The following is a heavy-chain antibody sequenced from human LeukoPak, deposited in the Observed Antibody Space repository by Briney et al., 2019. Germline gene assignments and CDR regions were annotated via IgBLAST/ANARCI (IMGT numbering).Heavy chain of an antibody. CDR1: GFTFSSYA. D-gene: IGHD3-9*01. CDR2: ISGYGGST. J-gene: IGHJ4*02. V-gene: IGHV3-23*01. CDR3: AKAAYYDILTGYSTRGLFFDY. Sequence: PGGSLRLSCAASGFTFSSYAMSWVRQAPGKGLEWVSTISGYGGSTYYADSVKGRFTISRDNSKNTLFLQTNSLRAEDTAVYYCAKAAYYDILTGYSTRGLFFDYWGQGTLVTVSS.